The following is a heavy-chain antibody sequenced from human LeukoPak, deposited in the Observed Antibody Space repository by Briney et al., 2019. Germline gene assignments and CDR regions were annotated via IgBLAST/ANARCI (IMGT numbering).Heavy chain of an antibody. Sequence: PGGSLRLSCAASGFTFSSYAMSWVRQAPGKGLEWVSAISGSGGSTYYADSVKGRFTISRDDSKNTLYLQMNSLKTEDTAVYYCTNSYDFTYYFDYWGQGTLVTVSS. CDR1: GFTFSSYA. J-gene: IGHJ4*02. V-gene: IGHV3-23*01. CDR2: ISGSGGST. CDR3: TNSYDFTYYFDY. D-gene: IGHD5-18*01.